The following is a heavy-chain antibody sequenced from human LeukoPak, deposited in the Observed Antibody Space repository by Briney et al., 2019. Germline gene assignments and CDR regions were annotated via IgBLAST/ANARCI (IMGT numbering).Heavy chain of an antibody. D-gene: IGHD2-15*01. J-gene: IGHJ5*02. V-gene: IGHV3-30*04. CDR3: ARGGLYCSGGSCFNWFDP. CDR2: ISYDGSNK. CDR1: GFTFTSYA. Sequence: PGRSLRLSCAASGFTFTSYALHWVRQAPGKGLAWVAVISYDGSNKYYVDSVKGRFTISRDNSKNTLYLQMNSLRAEDTAVYFCARGGLYCSGGSCFNWFDPWGQGTLVTVSS.